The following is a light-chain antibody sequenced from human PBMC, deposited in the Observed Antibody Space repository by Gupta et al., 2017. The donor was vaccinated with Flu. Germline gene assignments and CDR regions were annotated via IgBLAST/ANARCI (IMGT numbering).Light chain of an antibody. CDR1: QGISSH. J-gene: IGKJ4*01. CDR2: AAS. Sequence: DIQLTPSPSFLSASVGDRVTSTSRASQGISSHLAWYHQKPGKAPKPLIYAASTSQSGVPSRFSGRGSGTEFTLTITSLQPEDCATYYCQQSKSYPLTFGGGTKVEI. V-gene: IGKV1-9*01. CDR3: QQSKSYPLT.